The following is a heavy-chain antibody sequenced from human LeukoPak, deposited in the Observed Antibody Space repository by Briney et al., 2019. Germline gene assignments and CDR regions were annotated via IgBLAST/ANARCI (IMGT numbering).Heavy chain of an antibody. J-gene: IGHJ4*02. CDR3: AKDKGDIVATIDLYYFDY. Sequence: GRSLRLSCAASGFTFSRYGMHWVRQAPGKGLEWVTAISYDGSNKYYADSVKGRFTISRDNSKNTLYLQMNSLRAEDTAVYYCAKDKGDIVATIDLYYFDYWGQGTLVTVSS. CDR2: ISYDGSNK. D-gene: IGHD5-12*01. V-gene: IGHV3-30*04. CDR1: GFTFSRYG.